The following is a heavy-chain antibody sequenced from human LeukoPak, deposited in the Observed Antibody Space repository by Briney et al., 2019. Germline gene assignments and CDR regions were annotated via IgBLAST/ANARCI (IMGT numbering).Heavy chain of an antibody. D-gene: IGHD2-15*01. J-gene: IGHJ5*02. Sequence: PGGSLRLSCAHSGFSFKLDWVHWVRHVLGGGPVWVSRINHDGSDTIYTDSVWGGFTISRDDAKNTLYLQMKNLRAEDTAVYYCVRGGPSTWSWGQGTLVTVSS. CDR2: INHDGSDT. V-gene: IGHV3-74*01. CDR3: VRGGPSTWS. CDR1: GFSFKLDW.